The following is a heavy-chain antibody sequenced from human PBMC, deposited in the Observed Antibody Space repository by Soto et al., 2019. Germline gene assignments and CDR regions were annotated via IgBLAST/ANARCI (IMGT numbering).Heavy chain of an antibody. D-gene: IGHD6-19*01. CDR1: WDTLSHYG. CDR2: TTAILGTR. CDR3: AAGQRSDKRDH. V-gene: IGHV1-69*13. J-gene: IGHJ4*02. Sequence: ASVDVAFKASWDTLSHYGVILGLQVPVKGLEWMGGTTAILGTRDYAQKFQGRMTITSDESTNTSYMELNSLTSDDTAVYYCAAGQRSDKRDHWGPGNMVTVSS.